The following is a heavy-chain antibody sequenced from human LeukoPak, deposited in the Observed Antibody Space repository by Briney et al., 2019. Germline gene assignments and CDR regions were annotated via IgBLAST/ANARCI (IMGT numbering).Heavy chain of an antibody. CDR2: IIPIFGTA. D-gene: IGHD3-10*01. V-gene: IGHV1-69*05. J-gene: IGHJ4*02. CDR3: ASSTPRDYYGSGVSD. CDR1: GGTFSSYA. Sequence: ASVKVSCKASGGTFSSYAISWVRQAPGQGLEWMGRIIPIFGTANYAQKFQGRVTITTDESTSIAYMELSSLRSEDTAVYYCASSTPRDYYGSGVSDWGQGTLVTVSS.